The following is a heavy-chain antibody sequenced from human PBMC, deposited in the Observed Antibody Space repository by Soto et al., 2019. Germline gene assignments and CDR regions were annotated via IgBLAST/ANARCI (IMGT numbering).Heavy chain of an antibody. Sequence: QVQLVQSGAEVRKPGASVTVSCRSSGDSFNDYYIHWVRQAPGQGFEWMGWINPNGGGTKYAQKFQGSVSMTRDTSITTVYMELSRLRSDDTAVYYCAREIVGATATLDYYYCYMDVWGTGTTFTVSS. CDR1: GDSFNDYY. CDR3: AREIVGATATLDYYYCYMDV. V-gene: IGHV1-2*04. J-gene: IGHJ6*03. D-gene: IGHD1-26*01. CDR2: INPNGGGT.